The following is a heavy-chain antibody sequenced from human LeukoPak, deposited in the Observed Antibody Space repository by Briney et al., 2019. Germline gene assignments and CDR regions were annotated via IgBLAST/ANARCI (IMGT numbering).Heavy chain of an antibody. CDR1: GYTFTSYY. CDR2: INPSDGST. Sequence: ASMKVSCKASGYTFTSYYMHWVRQAPGQGLEWMGIINPSDGSTGYAQKFQGRVTMTRDSSTSTVYMELSSLRSEDTAVYYCARVVVSSGWETLDYWGQGTLVTVSS. CDR3: ARVVVSSGWETLDY. V-gene: IGHV1-46*01. D-gene: IGHD6-19*01. J-gene: IGHJ4*02.